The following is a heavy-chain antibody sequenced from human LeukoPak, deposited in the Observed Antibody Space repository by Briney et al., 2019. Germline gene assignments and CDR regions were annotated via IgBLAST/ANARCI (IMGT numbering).Heavy chain of an antibody. V-gene: IGHV3-7*01. CDR3: ARDRDCGDGGCYPHFDY. CDR1: GFTFSSNW. J-gene: IGHJ4*02. CDR2: IRQDGSDK. Sequence: GGSLRLSCAASGFTFSSNWMSWVRQAPGKGLEWVVNIRQDGSDKYYMDSVKGRFTISRDNAKNSLSLQMNSLRVEDTAVYYCARDRDCGDGGCYPHFDYWGQGVRVTVSS. D-gene: IGHD2-15*01.